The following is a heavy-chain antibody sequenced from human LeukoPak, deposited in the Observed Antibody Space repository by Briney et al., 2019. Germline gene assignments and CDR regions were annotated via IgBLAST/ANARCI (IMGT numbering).Heavy chain of an antibody. D-gene: IGHD1-7*01. CDR3: ARLTGTTAYYYYYYMDI. V-gene: IGHV3-21*01. CDR1: GFTFSNYA. Sequence: GGSLRLSCVASGFTFSNYAMSWVRQAPGKGLEWVSSISSSSSYIYYADSVKGRFTISRDNAKNSLYLQMNSLRAEDTAVYYCARLTGTTAYYYYYYMDIWGKGTTVTVSS. J-gene: IGHJ6*03. CDR2: ISSSSSYI.